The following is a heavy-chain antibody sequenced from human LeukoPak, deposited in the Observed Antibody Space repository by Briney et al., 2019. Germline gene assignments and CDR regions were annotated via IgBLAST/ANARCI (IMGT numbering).Heavy chain of an antibody. CDR2: ISSNGGNT. Sequence: GGSLRLSCSASGFTFSSYAIHWVRQAPGKGLQYVSGISSNGGNTYNADSVKGRFTISRDNSKNTVDLQMSSLRAEDTAVYYCVKRSGLYFDYWGQGTLVTVTS. J-gene: IGHJ4*02. D-gene: IGHD1-26*01. V-gene: IGHV3-64D*09. CDR3: VKRSGLYFDY. CDR1: GFTFSSYA.